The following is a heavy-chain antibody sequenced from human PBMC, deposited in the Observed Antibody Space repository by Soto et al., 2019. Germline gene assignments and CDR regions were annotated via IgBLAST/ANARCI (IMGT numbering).Heavy chain of an antibody. Sequence: QVQLQESGPGLVKPSQTLSLTCTVSGGSISSGDYYWSWIRQPPGKGLEWIGYIYYSGSTYYNPYLKGRVTISVDTSKNQFSQKLSSVTAADTAVYYCARDWVVLVPAASVYYGMDVWGQGTTVTVSS. CDR3: ARDWVVLVPAASVYYGMDV. D-gene: IGHD2-2*01. CDR2: IYYSGST. CDR1: GGSISSGDYY. V-gene: IGHV4-30-4*01. J-gene: IGHJ6*02.